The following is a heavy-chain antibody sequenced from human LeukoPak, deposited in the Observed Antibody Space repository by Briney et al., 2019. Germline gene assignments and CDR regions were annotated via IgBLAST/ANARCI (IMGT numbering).Heavy chain of an antibody. V-gene: IGHV1-69*04. J-gene: IGHJ4*02. Sequence: SVKVSCKASGGTFSSYAISWLRQAPGQGLEWMGRIIPILGIANYAQKFQGRVTITADKSTSTAYMELSSLRSEDTAVYYCAFGYNWNDGGSLDYWGQGTLVTVSS. CDR2: IIPILGIA. CDR3: AFGYNWNDGGSLDY. D-gene: IGHD1-1*01. CDR1: GGTFSSYA.